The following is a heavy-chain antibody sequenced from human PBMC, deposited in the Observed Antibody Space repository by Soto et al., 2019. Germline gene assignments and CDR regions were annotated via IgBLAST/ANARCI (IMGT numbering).Heavy chain of an antibody. J-gene: IGHJ5*02. CDR2: ISSSSSYI. CDR1: GFTFSSYS. V-gene: IGHV3-21*01. Sequence: EVQLVESGGGLVKPGGSLRLSCAASGFTFSSYSMNWVRQASGKGLEWVSSISSSSSYIYYADSVKGRFTISRDNAKNSLYLQMNSLRAEDTAVYYCARDPGAAAGTNWFDPWGQGTLVTVSS. D-gene: IGHD6-13*01. CDR3: ARDPGAAAGTNWFDP.